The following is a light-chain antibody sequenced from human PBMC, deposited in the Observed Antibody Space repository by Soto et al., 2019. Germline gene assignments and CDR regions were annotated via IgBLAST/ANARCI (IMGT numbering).Light chain of an antibody. CDR2: AAS. Sequence: EIVLTQSPGTLFLSPGERATPSCRASQRANRNYLARYQQKPGQAPRLLIYAASGGATGSRDRFSGSGSGTDFPLTSTRRELEVFAVYYCQQYEGSVVYTFGRGTKVDI. CDR3: QQYEGSVVYT. V-gene: IGKV3-20*01. J-gene: IGKJ2*01. CDR1: QRANRNY.